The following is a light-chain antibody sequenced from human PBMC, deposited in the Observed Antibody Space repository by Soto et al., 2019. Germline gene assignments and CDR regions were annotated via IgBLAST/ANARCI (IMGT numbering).Light chain of an antibody. CDR3: QQYGISLWT. V-gene: IGKV3-20*01. CDR2: GAS. J-gene: IGKJ1*01. Sequence: EIVLTQSPGTLSLSPGERATLSCRASQSVSRNYLAWYQQKPGQAPRLLIYGASSRATGIPDRFSGSGSGTDFTLTISRLEPADFAVYYCQQYGISLWTFGQGTKVQIK. CDR1: QSVSRNY.